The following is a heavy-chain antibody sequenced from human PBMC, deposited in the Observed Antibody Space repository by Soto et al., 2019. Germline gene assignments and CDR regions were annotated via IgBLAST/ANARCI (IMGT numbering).Heavy chain of an antibody. D-gene: IGHD6-19*01. V-gene: IGHV1-3*01. J-gene: IGHJ4*02. CDR3: ASGVGGWYYFEY. CDR1: GYTYTSYA. Sequence: ASVKVSCKASGYTYTSYAKHWVRQAPGQRLEWMGWINAGNGNTKYSQKFQGRVTITRDTSASTAYMELSSLRSEDTAVYYCASGVGGWYYFEYWGQGNLVTVS. CDR2: INAGNGNT.